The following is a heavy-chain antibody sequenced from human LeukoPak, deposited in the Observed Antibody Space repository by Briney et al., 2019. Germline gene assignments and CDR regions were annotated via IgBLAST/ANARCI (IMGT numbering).Heavy chain of an antibody. CDR1: GFTFSDYY. CDR3: ARVINDILTGPIDY. Sequence: GGSLRLSCAASGFTFSDYYMSWIRQAPGKGLEWVSYISSSGSTIYYADSVKGRFTISRGNAKNSLYLQMNSLRAEDTAVYYCARVINDILTGPIDYWGQGTLVTVSS. D-gene: IGHD3-9*01. CDR2: ISSSGSTI. V-gene: IGHV3-11*04. J-gene: IGHJ4*02.